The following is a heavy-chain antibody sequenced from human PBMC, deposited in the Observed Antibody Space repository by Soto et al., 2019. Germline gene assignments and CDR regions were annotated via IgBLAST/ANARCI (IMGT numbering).Heavy chain of an antibody. CDR1: GFTFDQYG. D-gene: IGHD1-1*01. CDR3: AKEGTTPGDGFY. V-gene: IGHV3-30*18. J-gene: IGHJ4*02. CDR2: ISYNGHNE. Sequence: QVRLVESGGGVVQPGRSLRLSCAVSGFTFDQYGMHWIRQAPGKGLEWVAVISYNGHNEYYIDSVRGRFNISRDNSKNTLFLEMTSLRSEDTAIYSCAKEGTTPGDGFYWGQGTLVIVSS.